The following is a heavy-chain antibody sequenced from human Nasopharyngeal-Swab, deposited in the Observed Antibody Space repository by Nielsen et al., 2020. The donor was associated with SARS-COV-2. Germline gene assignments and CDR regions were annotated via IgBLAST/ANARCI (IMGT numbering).Heavy chain of an antibody. V-gene: IGHV1-18*01. Sequence: ASVKVSCKASGYAFSSYGITWVRQAPGQGLEWMGWISGYNLDTKYAQNFQGRVTMTIDASTNTAYMELRSLRSDDTAVYYCARDLVVRGVIASDAFDIWGQGTMVSVSS. J-gene: IGHJ3*02. CDR3: ARDLVVRGVIASDAFDI. CDR2: ISGYNLDT. CDR1: GYAFSSYG. D-gene: IGHD3-10*01.